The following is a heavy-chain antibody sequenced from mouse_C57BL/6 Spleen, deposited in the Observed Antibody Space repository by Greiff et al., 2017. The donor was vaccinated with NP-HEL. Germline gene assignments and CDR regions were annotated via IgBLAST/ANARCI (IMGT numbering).Heavy chain of an antibody. CDR1: GYTFTSYW. CDR2: IHPSDSDT. V-gene: IGHV1-74*01. J-gene: IGHJ3*01. Sequence: QVQLQQPGAELVKPGASVKVSCKASGYTFTSYWMHWVKQRPGQGLEWIGRIHPSDSDTNYNQKFKGKATLTVDKSSSTAYMPLSSLTSEDSAVYYCAILAYYDHDGGFAYWGQGTLVTVSA. CDR3: AILAYYDHDGGFAY. D-gene: IGHD2-4*01.